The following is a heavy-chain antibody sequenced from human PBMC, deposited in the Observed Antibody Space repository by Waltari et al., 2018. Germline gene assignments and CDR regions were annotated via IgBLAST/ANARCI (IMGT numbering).Heavy chain of an antibody. D-gene: IGHD6-13*01. CDR2: ISYDGNNK. J-gene: IGHJ4*02. CDR1: GFTFTYYS. Sequence: LRLSCAASGFTFTYYSMHWVRQAPGKGLEWVALISYDGNNKYYADSMTGRFTISRDNSKNTLCLQMDNLTPEDTGVYFCVRGGRLATAAPDYWGQGTLVTVSS. V-gene: IGHV3-30-3*01. CDR3: VRGGRLATAAPDY.